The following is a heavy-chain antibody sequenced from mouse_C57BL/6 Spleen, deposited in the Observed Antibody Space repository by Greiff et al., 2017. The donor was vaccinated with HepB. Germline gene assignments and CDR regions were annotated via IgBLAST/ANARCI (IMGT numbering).Heavy chain of an antibody. CDR2: IGPGSGST. D-gene: IGHD2-5*01. V-gene: IGHV1-77*01. CDR1: GYTFTDYY. Sequence: QVQLQQSGAELVKPGASVKISCKASGYTFTDYYINWVKQRPGQGLEWIGKIGPGSGSTYYNEKFKGKATLTADKSSSTAYMQLSSLTSEDSAVYFCARMGIYYSNFEAWFAYWGQGTLVTVSA. CDR3: ARMGIYYSNFEAWFAY. J-gene: IGHJ3*01.